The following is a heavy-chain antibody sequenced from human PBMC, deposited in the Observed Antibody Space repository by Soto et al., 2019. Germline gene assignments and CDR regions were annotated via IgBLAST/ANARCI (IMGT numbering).Heavy chain of an antibody. CDR3: ARDYCSSTSCYDVYYYYYMDV. J-gene: IGHJ6*03. D-gene: IGHD2-2*01. V-gene: IGHV3-33*01. CDR1: GFTFSSYG. Sequence: GGSLRLSCAASGFTFSSYGMHWVRQAPGKGLEWVAVIWYDGSNKYYADSVKGRFTISRDNSKNTLYLQMNSLRAEDTAVYYCARDYCSSTSCYDVYYYYYMDVWGKGTTVNVSS. CDR2: IWYDGSNK.